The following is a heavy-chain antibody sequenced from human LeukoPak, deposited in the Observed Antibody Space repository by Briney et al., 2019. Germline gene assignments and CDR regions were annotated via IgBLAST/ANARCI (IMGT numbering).Heavy chain of an antibody. V-gene: IGHV3-48*03. Sequence: GGSLRLSCAASGFTFSSYEMNWVRQAPGKGLEWVSYISSSGSTIYYADSVKGRFTISRDNAKNSLYLQMNSLRAEDTAVYYCESIAVAGLNWGQGTLVTVSS. CDR3: ESIAVAGLN. D-gene: IGHD6-19*01. J-gene: IGHJ4*02. CDR1: GFTFSSYE. CDR2: ISSSGSTI.